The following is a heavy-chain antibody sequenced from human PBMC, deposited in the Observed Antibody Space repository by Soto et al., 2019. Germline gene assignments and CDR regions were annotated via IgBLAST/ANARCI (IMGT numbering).Heavy chain of an antibody. CDR3: ARGIRQWLGGIGY. J-gene: IGHJ4*02. CDR2: INHSGST. D-gene: IGHD6-19*01. Sequence: QVQLQQWGAGLLKPSETLSLTCAVYGGSFSGYYWSWIRQPPGKGLEWIGEINHSGSTNYNPSLKSRVTISVDTSKNQFSLKLSSVTAADTAVYYCARGIRQWLGGIGYWGQETLVTVSS. V-gene: IGHV4-34*01. CDR1: GGSFSGYY.